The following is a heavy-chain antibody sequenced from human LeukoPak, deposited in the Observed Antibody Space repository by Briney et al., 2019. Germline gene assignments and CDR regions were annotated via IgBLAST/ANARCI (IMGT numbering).Heavy chain of an antibody. Sequence: GGSLRLSCAASGFTFSSYWMNWVRQAPGKGLVWVSRIASDGSSTTYADSVKGRFSISRDNAKNTLYLQMNSLRVEDTAVYYCARGRPHGNDYWGQETLVTVSS. CDR2: IASDGSST. CDR1: GFTFSSYW. CDR3: ARGRPHGNDY. J-gene: IGHJ4*02. V-gene: IGHV3-74*01. D-gene: IGHD4-23*01.